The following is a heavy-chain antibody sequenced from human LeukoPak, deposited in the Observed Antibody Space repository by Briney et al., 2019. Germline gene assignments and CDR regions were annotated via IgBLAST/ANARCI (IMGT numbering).Heavy chain of an antibody. J-gene: IGHJ4*02. CDR3: ARGTRYCTNGVCYTKSDYFDY. Sequence: PGGSLRLSCAASGFTFSSYAMSWVRQAPGKGLEWVSAISGSGGSTYYADSVKGRFTISRDNSKNTLYLQMNSLRDEDTAVYYCARGTRYCTNGVCYTKSDYFDYWGQGTLVTVSS. CDR2: ISGSGGST. CDR1: GFTFSSYA. D-gene: IGHD2-8*01. V-gene: IGHV3-23*01.